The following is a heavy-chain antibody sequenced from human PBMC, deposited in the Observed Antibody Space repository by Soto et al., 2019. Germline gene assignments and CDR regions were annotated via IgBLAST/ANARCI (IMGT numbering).Heavy chain of an antibody. CDR1: GGSISNISYY. CDR2: VFYTGST. V-gene: IGHV4-39*01. D-gene: IGHD3-22*01. Sequence: SETLSLTCSVSGGSISNISYYWGWIRQPPGKGLEWIGSVFYTGSTYYNPSLKSRVTVSVDTSRNQFSLKLNSVTAADTAVYYCARQTHYFDSSGYYLAWFDPWGQG. J-gene: IGHJ5*02. CDR3: ARQTHYFDSSGYYLAWFDP.